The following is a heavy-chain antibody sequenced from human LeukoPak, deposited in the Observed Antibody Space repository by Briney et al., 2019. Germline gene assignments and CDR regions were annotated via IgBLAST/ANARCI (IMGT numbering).Heavy chain of an antibody. Sequence: QTGGSLRLSCAASGFTFSSYEMNWVRQAPGKGLEWVSYISGSGSTIYYADSVKGRFTISRDNAKNSLYLQMNSLRAEDTAVYYCARATYSSSWYSGYYYYYMDVWGKGATVTISS. D-gene: IGHD6-13*01. V-gene: IGHV3-48*03. CDR3: ARATYSSSWYSGYYYYYMDV. CDR1: GFTFSSYE. CDR2: ISGSGSTI. J-gene: IGHJ6*03.